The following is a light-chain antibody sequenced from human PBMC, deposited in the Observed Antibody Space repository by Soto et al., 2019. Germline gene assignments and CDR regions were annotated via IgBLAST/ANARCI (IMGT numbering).Light chain of an antibody. Sequence: EMVLTQSPGTLSLSPGERATLSCRASQSVSSNYLAWYQQKPGQAPRLLIYGASSRATGIPDRFSGSGSGTDFTLTISRLDPEDFAVFYCQQYGSSPSTFGQGTKVEIK. CDR1: QSVSSNY. V-gene: IGKV3-20*01. J-gene: IGKJ1*01. CDR2: GAS. CDR3: QQYGSSPST.